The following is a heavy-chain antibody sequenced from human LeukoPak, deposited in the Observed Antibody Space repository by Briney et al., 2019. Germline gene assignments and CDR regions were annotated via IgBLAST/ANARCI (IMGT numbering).Heavy chain of an antibody. Sequence: SETLSLTCTVSGGSISSGGYYWSWIRQHPGKDLEWIGYIYHSGSTYYNPSLKSRVTISVDTSKNQFSLKLSSVTAADTAVYYCASGRRDGYNYRFDPWGQGTLVTVSS. D-gene: IGHD5-24*01. J-gene: IGHJ5*02. CDR1: GGSISSGGYY. CDR3: ASGRRDGYNYRFDP. CDR2: IYHSGST. V-gene: IGHV4-31*03.